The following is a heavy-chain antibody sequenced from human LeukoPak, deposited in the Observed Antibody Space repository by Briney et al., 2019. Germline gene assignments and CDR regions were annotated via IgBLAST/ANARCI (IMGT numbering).Heavy chain of an antibody. V-gene: IGHV5-51*01. Sequence: RKTLMVSCKESGERCTSYCIGCVRQMNRKSLEWMGIIYPGDSDTRYSPSFQGQVTISADKSISTAYLQWSSLKASDTAMYYCAIGGDSSTSCYRCFDYWGQGTLVTVSS. CDR1: GERCTSYC. CDR3: AIGGDSSTSCYRCFDY. CDR2: IYPGDSDT. D-gene: IGHD2-2*02. J-gene: IGHJ4*02.